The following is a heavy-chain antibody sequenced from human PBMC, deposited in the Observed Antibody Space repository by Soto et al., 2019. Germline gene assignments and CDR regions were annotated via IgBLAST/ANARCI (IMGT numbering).Heavy chain of an antibody. D-gene: IGHD3-16*01. CDR3: AREDVGGDRDHYALDV. CDR2: IHYTGAI. Sequence: SETLSLTCAVSGGSISSEYCHWTWIRQSPGKGLECIGYIHYTGAIMYNPSFKSRLTMSVDTSKNQFSLQLTSVTAADTAVYFCAREDVGGDRDHYALDVWGQGTTVTVSS. J-gene: IGHJ6*02. CDR1: GGSISSEYCH. V-gene: IGHV4-30-4*08.